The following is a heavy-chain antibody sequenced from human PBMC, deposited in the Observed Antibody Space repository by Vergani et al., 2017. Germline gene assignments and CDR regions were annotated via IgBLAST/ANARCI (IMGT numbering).Heavy chain of an antibody. CDR3: ARERDIVVVPAYGYWFDP. CDR2: IYTSGST. CDR1: GGSISSYY. V-gene: IGHV4-4*07. J-gene: IGHJ5*02. D-gene: IGHD2-2*01. Sequence: QVQLQESGPGLVKPSETLSLTCTVSGGSISSYYWSWIRQPAGKGLEWIGRIYTSGSTNYNPSLKSRVTMSVDTSKNQFSLKLSSVTAAYTAVYYCARERDIVVVPAYGYWFDPWGQGTLVTVSS.